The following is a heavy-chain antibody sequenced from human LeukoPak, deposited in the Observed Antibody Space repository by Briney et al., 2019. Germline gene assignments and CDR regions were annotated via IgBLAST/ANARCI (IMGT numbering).Heavy chain of an antibody. CDR2: INPNSGGT. CDR1: GYTFTGYY. J-gene: IGHJ4*02. CDR3: ARRWLQMGFFDY. D-gene: IGHD5-24*01. V-gene: IGHV1-2*02. Sequence: GASVKVSCKASGYTFTGYYMHWVRQAPGQGLEWMGWINPNSGGTNYAQKFQGRVTITADESTSTAYMELSSLRSEDTAVYYCARRWLQMGFFDYWGQGTLVTVSS.